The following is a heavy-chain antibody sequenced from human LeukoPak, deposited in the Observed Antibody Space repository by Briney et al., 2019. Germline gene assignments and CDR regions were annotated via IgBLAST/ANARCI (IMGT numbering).Heavy chain of an antibody. V-gene: IGHV3-23*01. Sequence: GGSLRLSCTASGFTFGSYAMSWVLQAPGKGLECVSAISGSGGSTYYADSVKGRFNISRDNSKNTLYLQMNSLRAEDTAVYYCAKCSGGSCYSGDGFDYWGQGTLVTVSS. CDR3: AKCSGGSCYSGDGFDY. J-gene: IGHJ4*02. CDR2: ISGSGGST. CDR1: GFTFGSYA. D-gene: IGHD2-15*01.